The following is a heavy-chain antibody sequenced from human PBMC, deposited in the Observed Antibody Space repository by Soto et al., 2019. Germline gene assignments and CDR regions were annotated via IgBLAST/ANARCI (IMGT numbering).Heavy chain of an antibody. CDR2: ISPFNGNT. CDR1: GYIFTSYG. J-gene: IGHJ3*02. CDR3: ARDFWSLLLVPGPPRPCGSGSKRCGFDI. D-gene: IGHD3-3*01. Sequence: QLQLVQSGAEVKKPGASVKVSCKTSGYIFTSYGINWVRQAPGQGLEWMGWISPFNGNTKFAQKFQGRVNMTTYTSTSTAYMKLRILRSDDADMYFCARDFWSLLLVPGPPRPCGSGSKRCGFDIWGQGTMVTVSS. V-gene: IGHV1-18*01.